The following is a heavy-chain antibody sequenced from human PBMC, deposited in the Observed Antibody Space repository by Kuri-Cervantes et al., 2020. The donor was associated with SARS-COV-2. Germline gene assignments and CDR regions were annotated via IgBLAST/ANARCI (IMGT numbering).Heavy chain of an antibody. V-gene: IGHV3-48*01. CDR2: ISSSSTI. D-gene: IGHD3-22*01. CDR3: SRTYDSSGSLYYYYYMDV. Sequence: GGSLRLSCAASGFTFSSYSMNWVRQAPGKGLEWVSYISSSSTIYYADSVKGRFTISRDNAKNSRYLQMNSLRAEDTAVYYCSRTYDSSGSLYYYYYMDVWGKGTTVTVSS. CDR1: GFTFSSYS. J-gene: IGHJ6*03.